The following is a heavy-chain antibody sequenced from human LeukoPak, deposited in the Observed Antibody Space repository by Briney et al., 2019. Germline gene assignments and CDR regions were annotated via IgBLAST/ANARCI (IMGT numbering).Heavy chain of an antibody. Sequence: ASVKVSCKASGYTFTGYFMHWVRQAPGQGLEWMGWINPNSGGTNYAQKFQGRVTMTRDTSISTVYMELSRLRSDDTAVYYCVVDGSYYFDYWGQGTLVTVSS. D-gene: IGHD1-26*01. CDR2: INPNSGGT. J-gene: IGHJ4*02. CDR1: GYTFTGYF. V-gene: IGHV1-2*02. CDR3: VVDGSYYFDY.